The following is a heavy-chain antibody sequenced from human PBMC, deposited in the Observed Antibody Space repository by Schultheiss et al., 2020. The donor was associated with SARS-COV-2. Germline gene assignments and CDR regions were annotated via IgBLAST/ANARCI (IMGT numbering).Heavy chain of an antibody. CDR2: INPNSGGT. D-gene: IGHD2-15*01. J-gene: IGHJ6*03. CDR1: GYTFTSYG. V-gene: IGHV1-18*01. CDR3: AREVEDIVVVVAAAHYYYYMDV. Sequence: ASVKVSCKASGYTFTSYGISWVRQAPGQGLEWMGWINPNSGGTNYAQKLQGRVTMTTDTSTSTAYMELRSLRSDDTAVYYCAREVEDIVVVVAAAHYYYYMDVWGKGTTVTVSS.